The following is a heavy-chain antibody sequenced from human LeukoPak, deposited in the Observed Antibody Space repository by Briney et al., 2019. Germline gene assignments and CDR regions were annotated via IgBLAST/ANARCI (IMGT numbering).Heavy chain of an antibody. CDR2: ISYDGSNK. CDR1: GFTFSCSA. CDR3: AKDLKYQLLVPDY. Sequence: GGSLRLSCAASGFTFSCSAMHWVRQAPGKGLEWVAVISYDGSNKYYADSVKGRFTISRDNSKNTLYLQMNSLRAEDTAVYYCAKDLKYQLLVPDYWGQGTLVTVSS. D-gene: IGHD2-2*01. J-gene: IGHJ4*02. V-gene: IGHV3-30-3*01.